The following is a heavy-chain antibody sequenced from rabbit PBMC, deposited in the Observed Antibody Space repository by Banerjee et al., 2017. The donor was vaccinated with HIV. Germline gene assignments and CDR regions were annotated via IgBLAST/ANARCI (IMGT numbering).Heavy chain of an antibody. CDR3: ASRTHDNHADYRL. Sequence: QEQLVESGGGLVKPEGSLTLTCKASGFDFSGNAACWVRQAPGKGLEWIGCIDGNSSGNTYYASWAKGRFTISKISSTTVTLQMTSLTAADTATYFCASRTHDNHADYRLWGPGTLDTVS. CDR2: IDGNSSGNT. D-gene: IGHD2-1*01. J-gene: IGHJ4*01. V-gene: IGHV1S45*01. CDR1: GFDFSGNAA.